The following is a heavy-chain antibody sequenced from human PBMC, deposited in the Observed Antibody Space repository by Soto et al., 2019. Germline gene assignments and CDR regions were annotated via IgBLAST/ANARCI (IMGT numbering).Heavy chain of an antibody. CDR2: VHPDSGGT. D-gene: IGHD3-22*01. Sequence: ASVKVSCKTSGYIFTDHLIHWVRQSPGQGLQWVGWVHPDSGGTNVAQAFQDRVTMTADTSITTAYMDLARLRPDDTAIFYCARGTQGFFPVSGIYFYFDHWGQGTPVTVSS. V-gene: IGHV1-2*02. J-gene: IGHJ4*02. CDR1: GYIFTDHL. CDR3: ARGTQGFFPVSGIYFYFDH.